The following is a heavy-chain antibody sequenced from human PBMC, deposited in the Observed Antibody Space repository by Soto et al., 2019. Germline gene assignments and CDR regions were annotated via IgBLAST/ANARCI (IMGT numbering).Heavy chain of an antibody. CDR1: GYTFTGYY. D-gene: IGHD6-13*01. Sequence: QVQLVQSGAEVKKPGASVKVSCKASGYTFTGYYMHWVRQAPGQGLEWMGWINPNSGGTNYAQKFQGWVIMTRDTSISTAYMELRRLRSDDTAVYYCASSGGGSSWPNGMDVWGQGTTVTVSS. CDR3: ASSGGGSSWPNGMDV. J-gene: IGHJ6*02. CDR2: INPNSGGT. V-gene: IGHV1-2*04.